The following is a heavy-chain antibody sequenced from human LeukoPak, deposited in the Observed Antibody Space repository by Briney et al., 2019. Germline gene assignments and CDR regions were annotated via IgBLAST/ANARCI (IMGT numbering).Heavy chain of an antibody. Sequence: GGSLRLSCAASGFTFSSYGMHWVRQAPGKGLEWVAFIRYDGSNKYYADSVKGRFTISRDNSKNTLYLQMNSLRAEDTAVYYCATHYDSAYYFDYWGQGTLVTVSS. D-gene: IGHD3-3*01. CDR3: ATHYDSAYYFDY. CDR1: GFTFSSYG. CDR2: IRYDGSNK. J-gene: IGHJ4*02. V-gene: IGHV3-30*02.